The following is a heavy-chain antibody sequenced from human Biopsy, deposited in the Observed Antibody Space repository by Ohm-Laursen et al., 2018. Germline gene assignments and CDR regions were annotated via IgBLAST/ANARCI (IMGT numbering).Heavy chain of an antibody. Sequence: GSLRLSCAATRFTFSSDAMSWVRQAPGKGLEWVSAISGSSTSYYADSVKGRFTISRDNSKNTVYLQMNGLRAEDTAVYFCAKDRHIVVVTDRQIGAFDIWGQGTMVTVSP. CDR2: ISGSSTS. D-gene: IGHD2-21*02. J-gene: IGHJ3*02. CDR3: AKDRHIVVVTDRQIGAFDI. V-gene: IGHV3-23*01. CDR1: RFTFSSDA.